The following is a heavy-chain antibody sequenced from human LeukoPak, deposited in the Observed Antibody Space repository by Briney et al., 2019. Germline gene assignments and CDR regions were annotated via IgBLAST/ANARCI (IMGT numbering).Heavy chain of an antibody. J-gene: IGHJ6*02. CDR2: INPSGGST. CDR1: GYTFTSYY. Sequence: ASVKVSCKASGYTFTSYYMHWVRQAPGQGLEWMGIINPSGGSTSYAQKFQGRVTMTRDTSTSTVYMELSSLRSEDTAVYYCAREYQTPGHYYGMDVWGQGTTVTVSS. V-gene: IGHV1-46*01. CDR3: AREYQTPGHYYGMDV. D-gene: IGHD2-2*01.